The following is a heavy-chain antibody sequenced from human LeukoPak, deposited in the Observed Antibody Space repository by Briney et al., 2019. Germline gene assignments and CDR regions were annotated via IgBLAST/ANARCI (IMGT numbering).Heavy chain of an antibody. Sequence: GGSLRLSCAASGFTFSTYAMSWVRQAPRKGLEWVSGISGSGVTTYYADSVKGRFTISRDNSKNSLYLQMNSLRAEDTAVYYCARAELSRSYAYWGQGTLVTVSS. CDR1: GFTFSTYA. CDR3: ARAELSRSYAY. V-gene: IGHV3-23*01. J-gene: IGHJ4*02. CDR2: ISGSGVTT. D-gene: IGHD1-26*01.